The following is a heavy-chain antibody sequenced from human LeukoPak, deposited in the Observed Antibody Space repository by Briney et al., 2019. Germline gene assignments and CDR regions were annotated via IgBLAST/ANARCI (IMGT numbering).Heavy chain of an antibody. CDR2: IYYSGST. D-gene: IGHD5-18*01. Sequence: SETLSLTCTVSGGSISSSSYYWGWIRQPPGTGLEWIGSIYYSGSTYYNPSLKSRVTISVDTSKNQFSLKLSSVTAADTAVYYCARHGEYGYVSVGWADYWGQGTLVTVSS. J-gene: IGHJ4*02. CDR3: ARHGEYGYVSVGWADY. CDR1: GGSISSSSYY. V-gene: IGHV4-39*01.